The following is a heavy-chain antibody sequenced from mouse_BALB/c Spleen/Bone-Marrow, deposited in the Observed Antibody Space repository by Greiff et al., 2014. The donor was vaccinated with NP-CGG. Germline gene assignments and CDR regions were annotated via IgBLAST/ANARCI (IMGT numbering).Heavy chain of an antibody. CDR1: GYTSTDYN. CDR2: INPNNGGT. J-gene: IGHJ2*01. V-gene: IGHV1-18*01. Sequence: EVKLMESGPELVKPGASVKIPCKASGYTSTDYNMDWVKQSHGKSLEWIGDINPNNGGTIYNQKFKGKATLTVDKSSSTAYMEHRSLTSDDTAVYYCARFNYRYGFDYWDQGATLTVTS. D-gene: IGHD2-14*01. CDR3: ARFNYRYGFDY.